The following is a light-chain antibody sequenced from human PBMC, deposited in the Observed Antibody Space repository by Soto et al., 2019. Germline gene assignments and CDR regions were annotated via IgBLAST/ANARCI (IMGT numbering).Light chain of an antibody. Sequence: DIQMTQSPSTLSASVGDRVSSTFRASQRITTWLAWYQQKPGKAPKLLIYKASSLESGVPSRFSGSGSGTEFTLTICSLQPDDFATYYCQQYNTYSPTFGQGTKVDI. CDR3: QQYNTYSPT. CDR2: KAS. CDR1: QRITTW. J-gene: IGKJ1*01. V-gene: IGKV1-5*03.